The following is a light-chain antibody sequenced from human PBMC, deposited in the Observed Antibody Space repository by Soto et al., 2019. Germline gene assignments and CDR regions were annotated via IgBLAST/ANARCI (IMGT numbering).Light chain of an antibody. CDR3: QQSYSAPPWT. V-gene: IGKV1-39*01. CDR2: RAS. Sequence: DIQMTQSPSSLYASVGDRVTISCRASQTISTFLNWYQQKPGTAPRLLIYRASSVKSGVPPRFSGSGSGRDFTLTISSLRPEDIATYFCQQSYSAPPWTFGQGTKVEV. J-gene: IGKJ1*01. CDR1: QTISTF.